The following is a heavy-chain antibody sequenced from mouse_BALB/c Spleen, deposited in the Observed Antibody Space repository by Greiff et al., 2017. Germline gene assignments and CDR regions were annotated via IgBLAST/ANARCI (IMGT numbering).Heavy chain of an antibody. J-gene: IGHJ3*01. V-gene: IGHV3-6*02. CDR2: ISYDGSN. CDR3: ARGNGNYVPWFAY. D-gene: IGHD2-1*01. CDR1: GYSITSGYY. Sequence: EVKLQESGPGLVKPSQSLSLTCSVTGYSITSGYYWNWIRQFPGNKLEWMGYISYDGSNNYNPSLKNRISITRDTSKIQFFLKLNSVTTEDTATYYCARGNGNYVPWFAYWGQGTLVTVSA.